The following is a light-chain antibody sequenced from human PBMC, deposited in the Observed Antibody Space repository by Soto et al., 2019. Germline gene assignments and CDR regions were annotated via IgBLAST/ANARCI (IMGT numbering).Light chain of an antibody. J-gene: IGLJ1*01. CDR2: DVS. V-gene: IGLV2-14*03. Sequence: QSALPQPASVSGFPGQSITISCTGTSSDVGGYNYVSWYQQHPGKAPKLKIYDVSNRPSGSSNRVSGSNSGNTAPLTISGLQAEDEADYYCNSYTSSRTLDVFGTGTKLTVL. CDR3: NSYTSSRTLDV. CDR1: SSDVGGYNY.